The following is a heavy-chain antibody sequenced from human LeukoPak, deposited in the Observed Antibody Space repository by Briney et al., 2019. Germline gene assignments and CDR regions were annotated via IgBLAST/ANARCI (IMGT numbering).Heavy chain of an antibody. V-gene: IGHV1-18*01. J-gene: IGHJ4*02. D-gene: IGHD3-9*01. CDR1: GYRCTSYG. CDR2: ISAYNGNT. Sequence: GASVKVSCKASGYRCTSYGISWVRQAPGQGLEWMGWISAYNGNTNYARKLQGRVTMTTDTSTSTAYMELRSLRSDDTAVYYCARGGDGDILTGLVFDYWGQGTLVTVSS. CDR3: ARGGDGDILTGLVFDY.